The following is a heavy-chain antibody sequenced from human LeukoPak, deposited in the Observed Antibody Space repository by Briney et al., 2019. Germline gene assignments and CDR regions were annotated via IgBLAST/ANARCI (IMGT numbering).Heavy chain of an antibody. V-gene: IGHV3-23*01. D-gene: IGHD6-13*01. CDR3: AKGVAAVPDNWFDP. Sequence: GGSLRLSCAASGFTFSSYAMSWVRQAPGKGLEWVSAISGSGGSTYYADSVRGRFTISRDNSKNTLYLQMNSLRAEDTAVYYCAKGVAAVPDNWFDPWGQGTLVTVSS. CDR1: GFTFSSYA. J-gene: IGHJ5*02. CDR2: ISGSGGST.